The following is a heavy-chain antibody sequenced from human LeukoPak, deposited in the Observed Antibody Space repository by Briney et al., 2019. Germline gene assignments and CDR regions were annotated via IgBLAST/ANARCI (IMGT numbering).Heavy chain of an antibody. D-gene: IGHD3-10*01. CDR3: AKGKYYYGSGSYLDY. V-gene: IGHV3-23*01. Sequence: GGSLRLPCVASGFTFSSYAMSWVRQAPGKGLEWVSAISGSGGSTYYADSVKGRFTISRDNSKNTLYLQMNSLRAEDTAVYYCAKGKYYYGSGSYLDYWGQGTLVTVSS. J-gene: IGHJ4*02. CDR1: GFTFSSYA. CDR2: ISGSGGST.